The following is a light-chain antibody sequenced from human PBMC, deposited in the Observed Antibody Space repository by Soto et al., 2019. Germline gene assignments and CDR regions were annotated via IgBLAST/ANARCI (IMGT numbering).Light chain of an antibody. CDR2: GAS. CDR1: QSISSN. CDR3: QHYNNWPPWT. J-gene: IGKJ1*01. V-gene: IGKV3-15*01. Sequence: EIVMTQSPATLSVSPGERATLSCRASQSISSNLAWYQQKPGQAPRLLIYGASTRATGIPARFSGSGSGTEFTLTISSLQSEDFAVDYCQHYNNWPPWTFGRGTKVEIK.